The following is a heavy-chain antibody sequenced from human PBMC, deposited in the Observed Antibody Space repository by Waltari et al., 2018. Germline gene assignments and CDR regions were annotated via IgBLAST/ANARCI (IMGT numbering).Heavy chain of an antibody. J-gene: IGHJ4*02. Sequence: QVQLVQSGAEVKKPGASVRVSCTASGYTFANYDINWVRQAPGQGLEYMGWMYPNSGNTGYAQKFQGRLTFTGDTSISTAYMELSSLTSEDTAVYYCASEPFYARWGQGTLVTVSS. CDR1: GYTFANYD. V-gene: IGHV1-8*02. CDR3: ASEPFYAR. D-gene: IGHD2-2*01. CDR2: MYPNSGNT.